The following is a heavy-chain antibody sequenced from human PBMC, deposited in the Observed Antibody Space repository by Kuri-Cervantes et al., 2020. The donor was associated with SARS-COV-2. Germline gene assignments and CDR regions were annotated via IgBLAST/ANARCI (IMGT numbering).Heavy chain of an antibody. Sequence: GGSLRLSCAASGFTFRSYDMHWVRQVTGKGLEWVSGIGTADDTYYPDSVKGRFTISRDNAKNSLYLQMSSLRAEDTAVYYCVKVSEEYGSGSYLGAFDIWGQGTMVTVSS. CDR2: IGTADDT. CDR3: VKVSEEYGSGSYLGAFDI. CDR1: GFTFRSYD. J-gene: IGHJ3*02. D-gene: IGHD3-10*01. V-gene: IGHV3-13*01.